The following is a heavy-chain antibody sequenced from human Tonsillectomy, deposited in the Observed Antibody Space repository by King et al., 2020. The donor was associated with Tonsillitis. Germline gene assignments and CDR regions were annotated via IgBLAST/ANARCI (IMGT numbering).Heavy chain of an antibody. Sequence: VQLQESGPGLVKPSETLSLTCTVSGGSISSPNYYWGWIRQSPGKGLEWIGAIYFSRSTYYNPPLKSRVTISLDTSKNQFSLKLTSVTVADTAVYYCATVDVSGNRFDPWGQGTLVAVSS. D-gene: IGHD3-10*01. CDR3: ATVDVSGNRFDP. J-gene: IGHJ5*02. V-gene: IGHV4-39*01. CDR1: GGSISSPNYY. CDR2: IYFSRST.